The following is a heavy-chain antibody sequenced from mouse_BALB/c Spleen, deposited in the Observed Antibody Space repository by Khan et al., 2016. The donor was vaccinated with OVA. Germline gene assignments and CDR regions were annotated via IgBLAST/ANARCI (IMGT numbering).Heavy chain of an antibody. V-gene: IGHV1-77*01. CDR2: ISPGSGDT. J-gene: IGHJ3*01. CDR3: ARRNYCGYTFAY. Sequence: QVQLKQSGAELARPGASVKLSCKASGYTFTDSYINWVKQRTGQGLEWIGEISPGSGDTYYNERFKGQATLTADKYSSTAYMPLSSLTSEASAVYFCARRNYCGYTFAYWGQGTLVTVSA. D-gene: IGHD1-2*01. CDR1: GYTFTDSY.